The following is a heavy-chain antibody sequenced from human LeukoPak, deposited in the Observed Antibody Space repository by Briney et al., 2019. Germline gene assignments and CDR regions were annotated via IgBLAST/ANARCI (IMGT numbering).Heavy chain of an antibody. J-gene: IGHJ4*02. V-gene: IGHV1-69*13. Sequence: ASVKVSCKASGGTFSIYAISWVRQAPGQGLEWMGGIIPIFGTANYAQKFQGRVTITADESTSTAYMELSSLRSEDTAVHYCARGSYYDSSGFANFDYWGQGTLVTVSS. D-gene: IGHD3-22*01. CDR3: ARGSYYDSSGFANFDY. CDR1: GGTFSIYA. CDR2: IIPIFGTA.